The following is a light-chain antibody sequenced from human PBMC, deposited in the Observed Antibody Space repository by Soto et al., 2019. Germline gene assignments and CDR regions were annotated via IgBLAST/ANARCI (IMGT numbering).Light chain of an antibody. J-gene: IGKJ1*01. CDR3: QQYTDWPLT. V-gene: IGKV3-20*01. CDR2: GIS. Sequence: EIVLTQSPGTLSLSPGERATLSCRASQSVHSNYLAWYQQKPGQAPRLLIYGISTRATGVPDRFSGSGSGTDFTLTISRLEPEDFAVYYCQQYTDWPLTFGQGTKVDIK. CDR1: QSVHSNY.